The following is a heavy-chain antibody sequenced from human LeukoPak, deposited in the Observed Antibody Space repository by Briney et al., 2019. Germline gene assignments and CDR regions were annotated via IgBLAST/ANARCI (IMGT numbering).Heavy chain of an antibody. J-gene: IGHJ4*02. D-gene: IGHD3-9*01. CDR3: ARTGGYYDILTGYYRSPDFDY. CDR1: GFTFDDYG. Sequence: GGSLRLSCAASGFTFDDYGMSWVRQAPGKGLEWVSGINWNGGSTGYADSVKGRFTISRDNAKNSLYLQMNSLRAEDTALYYCARTGGYYDILTGYYRSPDFDYRGQGTLVTVSS. V-gene: IGHV3-20*04. CDR2: INWNGGST.